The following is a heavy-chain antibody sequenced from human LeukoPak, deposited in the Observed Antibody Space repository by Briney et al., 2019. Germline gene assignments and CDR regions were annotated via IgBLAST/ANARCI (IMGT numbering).Heavy chain of an antibody. D-gene: IGHD3-22*01. Sequence: GGSLRLSCAASGFSFSDYSMNWVRQAPEKGLEWVSFISSYSTYIYYADSLKGRFTISRDNAKNSLYLQMNSLRAEDTAVYYCARDSFAGYDSSGYSSYDYWGQGTLVTVSS. V-gene: IGHV3-21*01. CDR1: GFSFSDYS. CDR2: ISSYSTYI. CDR3: ARDSFAGYDSSGYSSYDY. J-gene: IGHJ4*02.